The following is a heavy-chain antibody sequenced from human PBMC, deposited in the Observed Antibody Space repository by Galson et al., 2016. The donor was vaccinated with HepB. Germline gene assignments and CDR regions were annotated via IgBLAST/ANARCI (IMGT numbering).Heavy chain of an antibody. V-gene: IGHV1-69*13. Sequence: SVKVSCKASGGTFSTYVISGVRQAPGQGLEWMGGIIPIFGTPHYAQKFQGRVTITADESTSTAYMELSSLRSEDTAVFYCARQNPVQLLTYFYGMDVWGQGTTVTVSS. CDR2: IIPIFGTP. CDR1: GGTFSTYV. CDR3: ARQNPVQLLTYFYGMDV. J-gene: IGHJ6*02. D-gene: IGHD2-2*01.